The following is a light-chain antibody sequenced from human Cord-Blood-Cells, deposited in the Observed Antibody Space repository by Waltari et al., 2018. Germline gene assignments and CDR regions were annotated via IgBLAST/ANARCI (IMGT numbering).Light chain of an antibody. Sequence: ELVLPQSPGTLSLSPGERATLSCRASQRVSSSYLAWYQQKPGQAPRLLTYGASSRATGIPDRFSGSGSGTDFTLTISRLEPEDCAVYYCQQYGSSPLTFGGGTKVEIK. CDR2: GAS. J-gene: IGKJ4*01. V-gene: IGKV3-20*01. CDR3: QQYGSSPLT. CDR1: QRVSSSY.